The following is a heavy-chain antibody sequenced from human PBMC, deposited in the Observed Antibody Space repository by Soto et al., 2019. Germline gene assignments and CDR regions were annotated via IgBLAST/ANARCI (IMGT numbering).Heavy chain of an antibody. J-gene: IGHJ4*02. CDR3: ARDRITKYGTGHLYYFDY. V-gene: IGHV4-39*02. CDR1: GGSITNSSYY. Sequence: PSETLSLTCTVSGGSITNSSYYWGWIRQPPGKGLEWMGSIYYSGTIYNNPSLKSRVTISVDTSKNQFSLKLSSVTAADTAVYYCARDRITKYGTGHLYYFDYWCRGTLVTVSS. D-gene: IGHD3-3*01. CDR2: IYYSGTI.